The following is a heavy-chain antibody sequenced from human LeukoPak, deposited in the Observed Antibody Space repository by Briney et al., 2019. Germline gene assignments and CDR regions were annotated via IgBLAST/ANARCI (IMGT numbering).Heavy chain of an antibody. J-gene: IGHJ4*02. CDR1: GFTFSNYA. V-gene: IGHV3-23*01. CDR3: AKYHGGTYSSGPVYFDY. Sequence: GGSLRLSCAASGFTFSNYAMSWVRQAPGKGLEWVSSISNSGGSTYHADSVKGRFTISGDNSRNTLYLQMSSLRAEDTAVYYCAKYHGGTYSSGPVYFDYWGQGTLATVSS. D-gene: IGHD6-19*01. CDR2: ISNSGGST.